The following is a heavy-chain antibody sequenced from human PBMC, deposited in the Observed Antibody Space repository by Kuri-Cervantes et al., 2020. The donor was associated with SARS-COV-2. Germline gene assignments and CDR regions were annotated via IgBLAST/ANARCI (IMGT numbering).Heavy chain of an antibody. D-gene: IGHD3-3*01. CDR3: ARQMMSSITIFGVVITRNWFDP. CDR2: IYYSGST. Sequence: LRLSCTVSGGSISSGDYYWSWIRQPPGKGLEWIGYIYYSGSTYCNPSLKSRVTISVDTSKNQFSLKLSSVTAADTAVYYCARQMMSSITIFGVVITRNWFDPWGQGTLVTVSS. CDR1: GGSISSGDYY. J-gene: IGHJ5*02. V-gene: IGHV4-30-4*01.